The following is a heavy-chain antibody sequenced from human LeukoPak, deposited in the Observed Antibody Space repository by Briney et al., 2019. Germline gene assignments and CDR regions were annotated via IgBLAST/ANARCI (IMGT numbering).Heavy chain of an antibody. V-gene: IGHV3-9*01. J-gene: IGHJ4*02. CDR1: GFTFDDYA. CDR3: ARDRGYSGYEPRGY. Sequence: GGSLRLSCAASGFTFDDYAMHWVQHAPGKGLEWVSGISWNSGSIGYADSVKGRFTISRDNAKNSLYLQMNSLRAEDTAVYYCARDRGYSGYEPRGYWGQGTLVTVSS. D-gene: IGHD5-12*01. CDR2: ISWNSGSI.